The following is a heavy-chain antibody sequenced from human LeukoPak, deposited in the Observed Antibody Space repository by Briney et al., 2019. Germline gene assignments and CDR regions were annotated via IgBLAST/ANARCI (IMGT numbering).Heavy chain of an antibody. CDR1: GGSFSGYY. CDR2: INHSGST. V-gene: IGHV4-34*01. Sequence: SSETLSLTCAVYGGSFSGYYWSWIRQPPGKGLEWIGEINHSGSTNYNPSLKSRVTISVDMSKNQFSLKMSSVTAADTAVYYCARAYSSSWYWNWFDPWGQGTLVTVSS. CDR3: ARAYSSSWYWNWFDP. D-gene: IGHD6-13*01. J-gene: IGHJ5*02.